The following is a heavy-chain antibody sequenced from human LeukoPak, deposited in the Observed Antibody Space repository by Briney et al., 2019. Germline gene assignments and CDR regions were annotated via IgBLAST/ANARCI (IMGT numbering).Heavy chain of an antibody. J-gene: IGHJ4*02. CDR2: INPNSGGT. CDR1: GYTFTGYY. D-gene: IGHD6-13*01. Sequence: ASVRVSCKASGYTFTGYYMHWVRQAPGQGLEWMGWINPNSGGTNYAQKFQGRVTMTRDTSMSTAYMEMSRLRSDDTAVYYCAKVRGAGKIYFDYWGQGTLVTVSS. V-gene: IGHV1-2*02. CDR3: AKVRGAGKIYFDY.